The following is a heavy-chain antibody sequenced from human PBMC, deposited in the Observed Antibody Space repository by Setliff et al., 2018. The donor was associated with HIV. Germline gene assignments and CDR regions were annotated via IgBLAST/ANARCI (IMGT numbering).Heavy chain of an antibody. CDR3: AGTWYSGALYYYYYYMDV. CDR2: IIPIFGTA. Sequence: ASVKVSCKASGGTFSSYAISWVRQAPGQGLEWMGGIIPIFGTANYAQKFQGRVTITADESTSTAYMELSSLRSEDTAVYYCAGTWYSGALYYYYYYMDVWGKGTTVT. CDR1: GGTFSSYA. V-gene: IGHV1-69*13. D-gene: IGHD1-26*01. J-gene: IGHJ6*03.